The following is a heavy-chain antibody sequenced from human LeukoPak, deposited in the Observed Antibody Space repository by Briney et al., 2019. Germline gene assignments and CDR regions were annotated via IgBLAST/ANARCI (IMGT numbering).Heavy chain of an antibody. V-gene: IGHV4-4*02. CDR3: ARSGPFFDY. CDR2: INHSGST. Sequence: SETLSLTCAVSGGSISSSNWWSWVRQPPGKGLEWIGEINHSGSTNYNPSLKSRVTISVDTSKNQFSLKLSSVTAADTAVYYCARSGPFFDYWGQGTLVTVSS. CDR1: GGSISSSNW. J-gene: IGHJ4*02.